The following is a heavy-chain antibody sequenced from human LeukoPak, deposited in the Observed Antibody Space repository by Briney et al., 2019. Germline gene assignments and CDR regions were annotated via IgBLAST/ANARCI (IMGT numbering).Heavy chain of an antibody. CDR2: IYPGDSDI. D-gene: IGHD3-16*01. V-gene: IGHV5-51*01. CDR1: GYSFSTYW. CDR3: ARRGSLSEPFAEYFPH. Sequence: GESLKISCKGSGYSFSTYWIGWVRQMPGKGLEWMGIIYPGDSDIRYSPSFQGQVTISADKSISTAYLQWSGLKASDTAMYYCARRGSLSEPFAEYFPHWGQGTLVTVSS. J-gene: IGHJ1*01.